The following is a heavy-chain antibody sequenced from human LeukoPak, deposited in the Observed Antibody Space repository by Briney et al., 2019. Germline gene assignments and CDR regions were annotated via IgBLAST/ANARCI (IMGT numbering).Heavy chain of an antibody. CDR2: INPNDGDT. CDR3: ARANFLYCSSTTCLFDY. Sequence: ASVKVSCKASGYTFTDYHMHWVRQAPGQGFEWMGWINPNDGDTNYAQKLQGRVTMTRDTSISTAHMEVSRLRSDDTAVYYCARANFLYCSSTTCLFDYWGQGTLVTVSS. D-gene: IGHD2-2*01. CDR1: GYTFTDYH. V-gene: IGHV1-2*02. J-gene: IGHJ4*02.